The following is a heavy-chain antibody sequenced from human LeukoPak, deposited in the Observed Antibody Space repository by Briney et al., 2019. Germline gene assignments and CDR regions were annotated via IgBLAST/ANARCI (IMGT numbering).Heavy chain of an antibody. CDR2: IYYIGST. CDR1: GGSVSSYY. CDR3: ARVRYCSGTSCYTWLDY. J-gene: IGHJ4*02. D-gene: IGHD2-2*02. Sequence: PSETLSLTCTVSGGSVSSYYWSWIRQPPGKGLEWIGYIYYIGSTNYNPSLKSRVTISVDTSKNQFSLRLTSVTAADTAVYYCARVRYCSGTSCYTWLDYWGQGTLVTVSS. V-gene: IGHV4-59*02.